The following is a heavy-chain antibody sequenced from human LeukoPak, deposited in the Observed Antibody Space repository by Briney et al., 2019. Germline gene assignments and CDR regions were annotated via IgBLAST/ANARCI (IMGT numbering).Heavy chain of an antibody. Sequence: SETLSLTCAVYGGSFSGYYWSWIRQPPGKGLEWIGEINHSGSTNYNPSLKSRVTISVDTPKNQFSLKLSSVTAADTAVYYCARDSRYYYGSGSQPPPNWFDPWGQGTLVTVSS. J-gene: IGHJ5*02. CDR2: INHSGST. CDR3: ARDSRYYYGSGSQPPPNWFDP. V-gene: IGHV4-34*01. D-gene: IGHD3-10*01. CDR1: GGSFSGYY.